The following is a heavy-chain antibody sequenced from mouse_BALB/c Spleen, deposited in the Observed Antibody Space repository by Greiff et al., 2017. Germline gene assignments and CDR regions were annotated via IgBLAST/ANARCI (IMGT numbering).Heavy chain of an antibody. CDR3: AKTARAGRVFAY. D-gene: IGHD3-2*01. CDR1: GYAFSSYW. V-gene: IGHV1-80*01. CDR2: IYPGDGDT. Sequence: VHLVESGAELVRPGSSVKISCKASGYAFSSYWMNWVKQRPGQGLEWIGQIYPGDGDTNYNGKFKGKATLTADKSSSTAYMQLSSLTSEDSAVYFCAKTARAGRVFAYWGQGTLVTVSA. J-gene: IGHJ3*01.